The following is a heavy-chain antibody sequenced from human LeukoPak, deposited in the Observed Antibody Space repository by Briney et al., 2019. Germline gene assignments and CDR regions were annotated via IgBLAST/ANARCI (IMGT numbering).Heavy chain of an antibody. CDR3: ARRTYDFWSGYTQGAFDI. V-gene: IGHV4-39*01. CDR2: IYYSGST. D-gene: IGHD3-3*01. CDR1: GGSISSSSYY. J-gene: IGHJ3*02. Sequence: SETLSLTCTVSGGSISSSSYYLCWIRQPPGKGLEWIGSIYYSGSTYYNPSLKSRVTISVDTSKNQFSLKLSSVTAADTAVYYCARRTYDFWSGYTQGAFDIWGQGTMVTVSS.